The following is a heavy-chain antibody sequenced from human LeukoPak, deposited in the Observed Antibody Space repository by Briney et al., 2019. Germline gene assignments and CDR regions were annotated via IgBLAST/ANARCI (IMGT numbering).Heavy chain of an antibody. CDR3: AREYCSGGSCYVQDY. CDR2: ISATGGTI. Sequence: GGSLRLSCAASGFTFSSNGMNWVRQAPGKGLEWVSYISATGGTIYYADSVKGRFTISRDNAKNSLYLQMNSLRVEDTALYYCAREYCSGGSCYVQDYWGQGTLVTVSS. J-gene: IGHJ4*02. CDR1: GFTFSSNG. D-gene: IGHD2-15*01. V-gene: IGHV3-48*04.